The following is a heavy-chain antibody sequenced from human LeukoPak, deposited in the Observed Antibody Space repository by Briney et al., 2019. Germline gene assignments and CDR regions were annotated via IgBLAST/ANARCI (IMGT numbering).Heavy chain of an antibody. Sequence: SETLSLTCTVSGGSVSSSSYYWGWIRQPPGKGLEWIGSVYYSGSTYYNPPLKSRVTISVDTSKNQFSLKMSSVTAADTTLFYCARHRGGSSPSVFDYWGQGTLLTVSS. CDR2: VYYSGST. J-gene: IGHJ4*02. V-gene: IGHV4-39*01. D-gene: IGHD2-15*01. CDR1: GGSVSSSSYY. CDR3: ARHRGGSSPSVFDY.